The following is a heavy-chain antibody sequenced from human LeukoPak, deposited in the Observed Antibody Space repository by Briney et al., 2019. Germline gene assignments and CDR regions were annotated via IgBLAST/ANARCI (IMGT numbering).Heavy chain of an antibody. J-gene: IGHJ3*02. Sequence: QSGGSLRLSCAASGFTFSAYGMHWVRQAPGKGLEWVAFIRYDGSNKYYADSVKGRFTISRDNSKNTLYLQMNSLRAEDTAVYYCAKPGYCSSTSCYDAFDIWGQGTMVTVSS. CDR2: IRYDGSNK. CDR1: GFTFSAYG. CDR3: AKPGYCSSTSCYDAFDI. V-gene: IGHV3-30*02. D-gene: IGHD2-2*03.